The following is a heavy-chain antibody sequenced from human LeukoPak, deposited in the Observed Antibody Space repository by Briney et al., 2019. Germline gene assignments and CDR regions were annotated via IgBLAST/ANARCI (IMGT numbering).Heavy chain of an antibody. CDR1: GFTFSSYA. D-gene: IGHD3-16*01. V-gene: IGHV3-23*01. CDR2: LSGGGEYT. Sequence: PGGFLRLSCAASGFTFSSYAMSWVRQAPGKGLEWVSALSGGGEYTYSADSVKGRFTISRDNSKSMLYLQVNSLRVEDTAVYYCATITYFDYIWGRFVSWGQGTLVTVSS. CDR3: ATITYFDYIWGRFVS. J-gene: IGHJ4*02.